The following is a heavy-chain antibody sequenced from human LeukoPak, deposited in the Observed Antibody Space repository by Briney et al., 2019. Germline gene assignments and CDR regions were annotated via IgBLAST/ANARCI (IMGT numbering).Heavy chain of an antibody. CDR1: GHSFDGYY. D-gene: IGHD2-2*01. CDR2: INPDSGGT. J-gene: IGHJ4*02. Sequence: GASVKVSCKTSGHSFDGYYMHWVRQAPGQGLEWMGWINPDSGGTYYAQKFQGRVTMTRDTSISTAYMELIGLTSDDTAVYYCAREGLSTSTWHICDFWGRGTLVTVSS. CDR3: AREGLSTSTWHICDF. V-gene: IGHV1-2*02.